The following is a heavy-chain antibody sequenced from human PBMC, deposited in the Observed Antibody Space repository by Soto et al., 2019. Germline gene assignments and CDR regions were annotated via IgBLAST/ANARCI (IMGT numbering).Heavy chain of an antibody. V-gene: IGHV1-46*01. Sequence: ASVKVSCKTSGYSFTSYYLHWVRQAPGQGLEWMGIINPSGDSRSYAQKFQGRVTMTWDTSTSSAYMELTSLKFEDTAVYYCARGYSSSWPDDYGGQGTLVT. J-gene: IGHJ4*02. CDR2: INPSGDSR. CDR3: ARGYSSSWPDDY. CDR1: GYSFTSYY. D-gene: IGHD6-13*01.